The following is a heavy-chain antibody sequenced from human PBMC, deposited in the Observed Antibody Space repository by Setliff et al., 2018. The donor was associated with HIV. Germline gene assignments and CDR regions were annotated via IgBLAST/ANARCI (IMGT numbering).Heavy chain of an antibody. CDR3: SRHLGYCSTTNSC. J-gene: IGHJ4*02. D-gene: IGHD2-2*03. V-gene: IGHV3-9*01. CDR2: ISWNSDSI. CDR1: GFTFDDYA. Sequence: GGSLRLSCAASGFTFDDYAMHWVRQAPGKGLEWVSSISWNSDSIGYADSVKGRFTISRDNSKNTLYLQMNSLRGEDTAVYYCSRHLGYCSTTNSCWGQGTPVTVSS.